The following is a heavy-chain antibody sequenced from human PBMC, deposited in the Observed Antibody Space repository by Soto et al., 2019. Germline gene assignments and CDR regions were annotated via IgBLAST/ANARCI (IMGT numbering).Heavy chain of an antibody. CDR3: AKAKKGGYGGNEYYFDY. Sequence: PGGSLRLSCAASGFTFSSYTMHWVRQAPGKGLEWVSLISWDGGSTYYADSVKGRFTISRDNSKNSLYLQMNSLRTEDTALYYCAKAKKGGYGGNEYYFDYWGQGTLVTVSS. J-gene: IGHJ4*02. D-gene: IGHD4-17*01. CDR1: GFTFSSYT. V-gene: IGHV3-43*01. CDR2: ISWDGGST.